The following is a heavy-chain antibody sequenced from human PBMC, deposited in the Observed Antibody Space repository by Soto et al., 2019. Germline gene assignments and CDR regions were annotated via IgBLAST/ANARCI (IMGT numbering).Heavy chain of an antibody. CDR1: GGSISSYY. CDR2: IYYSGST. Sequence: SETLSLTCTVSGGSISSYYWSWIRQPPGKGLEWIGYIYYSGSTNYNPSLKSRVTISVDTSKNQFSLKLSSVTAADTAVYYCASHLYSGYDYSPSDYWGQGTLVTVSS. D-gene: IGHD5-12*01. J-gene: IGHJ4*02. CDR3: ASHLYSGYDYSPSDY. V-gene: IGHV4-59*08.